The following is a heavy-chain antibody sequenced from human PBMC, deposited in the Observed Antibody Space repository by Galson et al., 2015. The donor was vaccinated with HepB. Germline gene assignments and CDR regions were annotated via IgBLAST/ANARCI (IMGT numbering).Heavy chain of an antibody. CDR1: GFTFSGSA. CDR3: ARGGAVAGTWGYYFDY. CDR2: IRSKANSYAT. Sequence: SLRLSCAASGFTFSGSAMHWVRQTSEKGLEWVGRIRSKANSYATAYAASMKGRFTISRDDSKNTAYLQMNSLKTEDTAVYYCARGGAVAGTWGYYFDYWGQGTLVTVSS. V-gene: IGHV3-73*01. D-gene: IGHD6-19*01. J-gene: IGHJ4*02.